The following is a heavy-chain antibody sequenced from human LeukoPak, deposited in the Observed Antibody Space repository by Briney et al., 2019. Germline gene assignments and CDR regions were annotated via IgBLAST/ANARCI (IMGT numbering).Heavy chain of an antibody. CDR1: GGSISNSDYY. V-gene: IGHV4-61*08. CDR2: IFYVGST. D-gene: IGHD3-22*01. J-gene: IGHJ3*02. CDR3: ARDYYDSRGEAFDI. Sequence: SETLSLTCTVSGGSISNSDYYWDWIRQPPGKGLEWIGYIFYVGSTNYNPSLKSRVTISVDTSKNQFSLELNSVTAADTAVYYCARDYYDSRGEAFDIWGQGTMVTVSS.